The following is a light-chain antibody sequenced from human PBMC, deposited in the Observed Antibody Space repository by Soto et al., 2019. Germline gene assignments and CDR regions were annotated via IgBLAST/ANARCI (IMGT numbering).Light chain of an antibody. Sequence: DIQMTQSPSILSAIVGDRVTITCRASQSISSWLAWYQQKPGKAPKLLIYDASNLESGVPSRFSGSGSGTEFTLTISSLQPDDFATYYCQQYNSYWTFGQGTKVDIK. J-gene: IGKJ1*01. CDR3: QQYNSYWT. CDR2: DAS. CDR1: QSISSW. V-gene: IGKV1-5*01.